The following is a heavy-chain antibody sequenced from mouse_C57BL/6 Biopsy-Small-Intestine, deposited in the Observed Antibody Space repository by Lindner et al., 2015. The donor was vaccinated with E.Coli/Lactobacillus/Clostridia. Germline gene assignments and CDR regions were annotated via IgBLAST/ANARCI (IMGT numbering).Heavy chain of an antibody. CDR2: IRLKSDNYAT. V-gene: IGHV6-3*01. D-gene: IGHD4-1*01. CDR1: GFTFSNYW. J-gene: IGHJ2*01. Sequence: VQLQESGGGLVQPGGSMKLSCVASGFTFSNYWMNWVRQSPEKGLEWVAQIRLKSDNYATHYAESVKGRFTISRDDSKSSVYLQMNNLRAEDTGIYYCTGVLGDYWGQGTTLTVSS. CDR3: TGVLGDY.